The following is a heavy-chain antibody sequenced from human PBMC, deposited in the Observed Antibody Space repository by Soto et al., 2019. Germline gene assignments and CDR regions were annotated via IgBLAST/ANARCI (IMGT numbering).Heavy chain of an antibody. Sequence: QVQLVESGGGVVQPGRSLRLSCAASGFTFSSYGMHWVRQAPGKGLEWVAVISYDGSNKYYADSVKGRFTISRDNSKNTLYLQMNSLRAEDTAVYYCAKDYYGSGSTGYYGMDVWGQGTTVTVSS. J-gene: IGHJ6*02. CDR1: GFTFSSYG. D-gene: IGHD3-10*01. CDR3: AKDYYGSGSTGYYGMDV. CDR2: ISYDGSNK. V-gene: IGHV3-30*18.